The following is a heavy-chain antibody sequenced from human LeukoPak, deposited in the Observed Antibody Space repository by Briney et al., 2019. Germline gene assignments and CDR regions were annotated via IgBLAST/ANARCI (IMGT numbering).Heavy chain of an antibody. J-gene: IGHJ6*02. D-gene: IGHD3-10*01. CDR1: GFTVSSNY. Sequence: GGSLRLSCAASGFTVSSNYMSWVRQAPGKGLEWVSVIYSGGSTYYADSVKGRFTISRDNSKNTLYLQMNSLRAEDTAVYYCARELEFYGSGSYLYYGMDVWGQGTTVTVSS. CDR2: IYSGGST. V-gene: IGHV3-53*01. CDR3: ARELEFYGSGSYLYYGMDV.